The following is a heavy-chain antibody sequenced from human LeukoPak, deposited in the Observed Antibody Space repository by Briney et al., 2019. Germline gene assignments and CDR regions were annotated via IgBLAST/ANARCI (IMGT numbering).Heavy chain of an antibody. CDR2: IRSKAYGGTT. J-gene: IGHJ4*02. CDR1: GFTFGDYA. V-gene: IGHV3-49*04. CDR3: TRVGYCSSTSCHYFDY. Sequence: GGSLRLSCTTSGFTFGDYAMNWVRQAPGKGLEWVGFIRSKAYGGTTEYAASVKGRFTISRDDSKSIAYLQMNSLKTEDTAVYYCTRVGYCSSTSCHYFDYWGQGTLVIVSS. D-gene: IGHD2-2*01.